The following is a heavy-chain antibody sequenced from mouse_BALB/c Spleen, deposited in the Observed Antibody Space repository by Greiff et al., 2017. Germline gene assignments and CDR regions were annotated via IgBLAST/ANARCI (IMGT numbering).Heavy chain of an antibody. D-gene: IGHD1-1*01. CDR1: GFSLTGYG. J-gene: IGHJ4*01. CDR3: ARRGNIYYYDSSGPMDY. Sequence: QVQLKESGPGLVAPSQSLSITCTVSGFSLTGYGVNWVRQPPGKGLEWLGMIWGDENTDYNSTLKSRLSISKDNSKSQVFLKMNSLQTDDTARYYCARRGNIYYYDSSGPMDYWGQGTSVTVSS. V-gene: IGHV2-6-7*01. CDR2: IWGDENT.